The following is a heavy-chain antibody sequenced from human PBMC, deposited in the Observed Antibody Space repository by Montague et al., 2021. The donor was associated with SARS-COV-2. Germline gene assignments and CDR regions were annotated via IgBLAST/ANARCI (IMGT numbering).Heavy chain of an antibody. CDR2: ISHSGST. D-gene: IGHD2-2*01. V-gene: IGHV4-34*01. CDR3: APVPYRLLFVPRYYGMDV. J-gene: IGHJ6*02. Sequence: SETLSLTCAVYGGSLSGCYWSWIRQPPGEGLEWTAEISHSGSTSYNPSLKSRVTISVDTSKNQFSLKLSSATAADTAVYYCAPVPYRLLFVPRYYGMDVWGQGTTATVSS. CDR1: GGSLSGCY.